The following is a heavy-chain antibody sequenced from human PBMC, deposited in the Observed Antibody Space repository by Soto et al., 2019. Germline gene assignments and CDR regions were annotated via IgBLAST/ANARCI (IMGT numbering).Heavy chain of an antibody. CDR2: ISSSSSTI. CDR1: GFTFSSYT. Sequence: EVQLVESGGDLVQPGGSLRLSCAASGFTFSSYTMNWVRQAPGKGLEWVSYISSSSSTIYYADSVKGRFTISRDNAKNSMYLQMISLRDEDMVVYYCARGYILLLPAVGLDPWGQGTLVTVSS. V-gene: IGHV3-48*02. D-gene: IGHD2-2*01. CDR3: ARGYILLLPAVGLDP. J-gene: IGHJ5*02.